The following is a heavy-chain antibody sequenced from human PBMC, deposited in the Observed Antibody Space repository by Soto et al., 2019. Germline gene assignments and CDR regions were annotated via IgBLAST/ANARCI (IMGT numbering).Heavy chain of an antibody. D-gene: IGHD4-4*01. CDR3: ARDNDRLQLGGNYYCRLDV. V-gene: IGHV1-69*12. CDR2: IIPLFRTP. CDR1: GGTFSSSA. Sequence: QVQLVQSGAEMKEPGSSVKVSCKTSGGTFSSSAISWLRQAPGQGLEWMGGIIPLFRTPDYAQKFQGRVTIAADESTSTAYMELSTLRSEDTAVYYCARDNDRLQLGGNYYCRLDVWGQGTTITVSS. J-gene: IGHJ6*02.